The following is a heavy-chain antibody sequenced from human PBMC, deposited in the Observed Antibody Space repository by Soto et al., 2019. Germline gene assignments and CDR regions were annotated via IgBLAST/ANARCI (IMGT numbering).Heavy chain of an antibody. Sequence: SETLSLTCTVSGGSTSSSSFYWGWIRQPPGKELERMGSISYSGSTDNKTYLKSRDTISVDTSKNQFSLKLSSVTAADTAVYYCARRGSGSYSDYWGQG. CDR1: GGSTSSSSFY. J-gene: IGHJ4*02. V-gene: IGHV4-39*01. CDR2: ISYSGST. CDR3: ARRGSGSYSDY. D-gene: IGHD3-10*01.